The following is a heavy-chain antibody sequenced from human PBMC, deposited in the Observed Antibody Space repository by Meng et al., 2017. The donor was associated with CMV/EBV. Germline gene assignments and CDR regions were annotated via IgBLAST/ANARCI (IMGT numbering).Heavy chain of an antibody. CDR1: GGSISSYY. D-gene: IGHD3-3*01. J-gene: IGHJ4*02. CDR3: ARDTIFRSLDY. CDR2: IYYSGST. Sequence: SETLSLTCTVSGGSISSYYWSWIRQPPGKGLEWTGYIYYSGSTNYNPSLKSRVTISVDTSKNQFSLKLSSVTAADTAVYYCARDTIFRSLDYWGQGTLVTVSS. V-gene: IGHV4-59*01.